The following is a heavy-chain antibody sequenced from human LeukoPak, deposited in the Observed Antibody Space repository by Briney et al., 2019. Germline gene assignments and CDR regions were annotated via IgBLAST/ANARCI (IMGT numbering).Heavy chain of an antibody. CDR3: ARDTSSWDMIY. D-gene: IGHD3-16*01. J-gene: IGHJ4*02. Sequence: ASVKVSCKASGYTFTSYYMHWVRRAPGQGLEWMGIINPSGGSTSYAQKFQGRVTMTRDTSTSTVYMELSSLRSEDTAVYYCARDTSSWDMIYWGQGTLVTVSS. V-gene: IGHV1-46*01. CDR1: GYTFTSYY. CDR2: INPSGGST.